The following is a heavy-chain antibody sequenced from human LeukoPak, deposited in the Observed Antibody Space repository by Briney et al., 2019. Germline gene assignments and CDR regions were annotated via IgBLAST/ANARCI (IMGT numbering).Heavy chain of an antibody. CDR2: IIPIFGTA. J-gene: IGHJ3*02. V-gene: IGHV1-69*05. CDR1: GGTFSSYA. D-gene: IGHD1-26*01. Sequence: GASVKVSCKASGGTFSSYAISWVRQAPGQGLEWMGGIIPIFGTANYAEKFKGRVTITTDESTSTAYMELSSLRSEDTAVYYCARAPYSGSYHEAFDIWGQGTMVTVSS. CDR3: ARAPYSGSYHEAFDI.